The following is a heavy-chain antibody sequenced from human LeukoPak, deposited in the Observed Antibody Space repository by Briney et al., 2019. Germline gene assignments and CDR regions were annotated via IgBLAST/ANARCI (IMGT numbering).Heavy chain of an antibody. J-gene: IGHJ6*02. V-gene: IGHV3-9*01. CDR1: GFTFDDYA. CDR3: AKDMVATIFLADYYYYGMDV. Sequence: GRSLRLSCAASGFTFDDYAMHWVRQAPGKGLEWVSGISWNSGSIGYADSVKGRFTISRDNAKNSLYLQMNSLRAEDTALYYCAKDMVATIFLADYYYYGMDVWGQGTTVTVS. CDR2: ISWNSGSI. D-gene: IGHD5-12*01.